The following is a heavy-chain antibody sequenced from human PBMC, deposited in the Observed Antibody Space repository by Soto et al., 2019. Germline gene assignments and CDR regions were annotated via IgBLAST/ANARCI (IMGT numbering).Heavy chain of an antibody. D-gene: IGHD6-19*01. J-gene: IGHJ4*02. CDR1: GFTFSSHG. CDR2: VSYHGINK. CDR3: VKLGAVAGEDY. V-gene: IGHV3-30*18. Sequence: QVQLVESGGGVVQPGGSLRLSCAASGFTFSSHGMHWVRQAPGKGLEWVTIVSYHGINKYYADSVKGRFTISRDNSKNTVSLQMNSLRVEDTAVYYCVKLGAVAGEDYWGQGILVTVSS.